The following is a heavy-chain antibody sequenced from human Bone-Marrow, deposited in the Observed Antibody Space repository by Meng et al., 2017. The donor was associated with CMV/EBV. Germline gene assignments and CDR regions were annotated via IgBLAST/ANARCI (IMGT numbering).Heavy chain of an antibody. J-gene: IGHJ6*02. D-gene: IGHD2-2*01. CDR2: INHSGST. V-gene: IGHV4-59*02. CDR3: ARDRLYCSSTSCPKINYYYGMDV. CDR1: GFTVSSNY. Sequence: SQTLSLTCAASGFTVSSNYMSWVRQAPGKGLEWIGEINHSGSTNYNPSLKSRVTISVDTSKNQFSLKLSSVTAADTAVYYCARDRLYCSSTSCPKINYYYGMDVWGQGTTVTVSS.